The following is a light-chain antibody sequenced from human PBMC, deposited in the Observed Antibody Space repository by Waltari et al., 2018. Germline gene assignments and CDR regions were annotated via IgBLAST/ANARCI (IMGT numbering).Light chain of an antibody. CDR3: QSADSSGTYVV. CDR1: ALPTQY. V-gene: IGLV3-25*03. J-gene: IGLJ2*01. Sequence: SYELTQPPSVSVSPGQTARITCSGDALPTQYAYWYQQKPGQAPVLGVYKDSERTSGIPERISGARPRKTVTLTISGVQAEDEADYYCQSADSSGTYVVFGGVTKLTVL. CDR2: KDS.